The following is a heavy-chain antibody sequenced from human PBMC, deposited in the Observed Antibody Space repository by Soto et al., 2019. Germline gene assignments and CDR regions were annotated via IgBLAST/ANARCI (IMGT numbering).Heavy chain of an antibody. D-gene: IGHD6-6*01. Sequence: GVPLRLSGAASGFTFSSYAMHWVRQAPGKGLEWVAVISYDGSNKYYADSVKGRFTISRDNSKNTLYLQMNSLRAEDTAVYYCAKGQLVSYWGQGTLVTVSS. CDR1: GFTFSSYA. J-gene: IGHJ4*02. CDR3: AKGQLVSY. CDR2: ISYDGSNK. V-gene: IGHV3-30-3*01.